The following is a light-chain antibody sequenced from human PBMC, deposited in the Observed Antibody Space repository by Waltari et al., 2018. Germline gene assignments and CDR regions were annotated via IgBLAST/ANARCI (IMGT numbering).Light chain of an antibody. V-gene: IGKV1-12*01. CDR2: DAS. J-gene: IGKJ1*01. CDR3: QQVDSFPRT. Sequence: DIQMTQSPSSVSASVGDRVTLTCRASQGISSRLAWYQQKPGKAPKLLIYDASSLHSGVPSRFSGGGSGTEFTLTISSLQPEDFATYYCQQVDSFPRTFGQGTKVEVK. CDR1: QGISSR.